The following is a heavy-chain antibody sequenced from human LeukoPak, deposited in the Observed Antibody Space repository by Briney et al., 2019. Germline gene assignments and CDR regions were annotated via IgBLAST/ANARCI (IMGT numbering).Heavy chain of an antibody. J-gene: IGHJ6*03. D-gene: IGHD5-12*01. V-gene: IGHV3-48*01. CDR1: GFTFSSYS. CDR2: ISSSSTI. CDR3: ARDFGYVGYYMDV. Sequence: GSLRLSCAASGFTFSSYSMNWVRQAPGKGLEWVSYISSSSTIYYADSVKGRFTISRDNAKNSLYLQMNSLRAEDTAVYYRARDFGYVGYYMDVWGKGTTVTVSS.